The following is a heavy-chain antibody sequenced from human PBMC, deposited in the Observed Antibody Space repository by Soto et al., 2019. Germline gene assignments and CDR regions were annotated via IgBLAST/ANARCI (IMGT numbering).Heavy chain of an antibody. J-gene: IGHJ4*02. D-gene: IGHD6-13*01. V-gene: IGHV4-61*08. CDR3: ARHNGYSSSWYGYYFDY. CDR2: IYYSGST. CDR1: GSSISSGGYY. Sequence: PSETLSLTCTVSGSSISSGGYYWSWIRQHQGKGLEWIGYIYYSGSTNYNPSLKSRVTISVDTSKNQFSLKLSSVTAADTAVYYCARHNGYSSSWYGYYFDYWGQGTLVTVSS.